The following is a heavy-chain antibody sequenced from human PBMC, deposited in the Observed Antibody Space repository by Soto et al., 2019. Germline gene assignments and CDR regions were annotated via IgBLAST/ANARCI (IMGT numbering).Heavy chain of an antibody. CDR1: GYSFSNYW. V-gene: IGHV5-51*01. D-gene: IGHD3-22*01. CDR2: IYAGDSDT. J-gene: IGHJ6*02. CDR3: ARVADPYSFGYGGMDV. Sequence: GESLKISCNGSGYSFSNYWIGWVRQMPGKGLEWLGLIYAGDSDTKYSPSIQGQVTFSADRSTSTAYLQWSSLKASDTAMYYCARVADPYSFGYGGMDVWGQGTTVTVSS.